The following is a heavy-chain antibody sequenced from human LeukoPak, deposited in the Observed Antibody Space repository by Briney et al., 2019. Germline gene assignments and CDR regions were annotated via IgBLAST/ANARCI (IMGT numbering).Heavy chain of an antibody. CDR2: IYTSGST. CDR1: GGSISSYY. J-gene: IGHJ6*03. V-gene: IGHV4-4*09. Sequence: TETLSLTCTVSGGSISSYYWSWIRQPPGKGLEWIGYIYTSGSTNYNPSLKSRVTISVDTSKNQFSLKLSPVTAADTAVYYCARQGVVPHYYMDVWGKGTTVTVSS. CDR3: ARQGVVPHYYMDV. D-gene: IGHD3-3*01.